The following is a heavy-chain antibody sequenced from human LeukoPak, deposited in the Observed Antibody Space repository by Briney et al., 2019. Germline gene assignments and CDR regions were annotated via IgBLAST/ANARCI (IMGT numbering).Heavy chain of an antibody. V-gene: IGHV4-30-4*01. CDR2: IYYSGST. J-gene: IGHJ3*02. CDR1: GGSISSGDYY. CDR3: ARTVEYEDASDI. D-gene: IGHD2-8*02. Sequence: SETLSLTCTVSGGSISSGDYYWSWIRQPPGKGLEWIGYIYYSGSTYYNPSLKSRVTISVDTSKNQFSLKLSSVTAADTAVYYCARTVEYEDASDIWGQGTMVTVSS.